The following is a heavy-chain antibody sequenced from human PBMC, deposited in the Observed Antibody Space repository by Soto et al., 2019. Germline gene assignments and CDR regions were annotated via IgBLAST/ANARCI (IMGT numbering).Heavy chain of an antibody. Sequence: GSLRLSCAASGFTFSSYAMSWVRQAPGKGLEWIGYIYYSGSTNYNPSLKSRVTISVDTSKNQFSLKLSSVTAADTAVYYCAREEVNSYGPHFDYWGQGTLVTVSS. J-gene: IGHJ4*02. CDR3: AREEVNSYGPHFDY. CDR2: IYYSGST. CDR1: GFTFSSYA. V-gene: IGHV4-59*01. D-gene: IGHD5-18*01.